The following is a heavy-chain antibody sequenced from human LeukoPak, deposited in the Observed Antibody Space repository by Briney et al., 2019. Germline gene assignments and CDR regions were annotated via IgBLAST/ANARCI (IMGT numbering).Heavy chain of an antibody. CDR3: ARRLRQQLVQYNWFDP. D-gene: IGHD6-13*01. V-gene: IGHV4-34*12. CDR2: IIHSGST. Sequence: SETLSLTCAVYGKSFSGFYWSWVREPPGKGLEWIGEIIHSGSTNYDPSLKSRVAISVDTSKNQFSLKLSSVTAADTAVYYCARRLRQQLVQYNWFDPWGQGTLVTVSS. J-gene: IGHJ5*02. CDR1: GKSFSGFY.